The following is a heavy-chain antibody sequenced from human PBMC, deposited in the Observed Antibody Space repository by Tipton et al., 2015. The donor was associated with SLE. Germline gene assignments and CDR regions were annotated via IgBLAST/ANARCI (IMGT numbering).Heavy chain of an antibody. CDR3: ARRVGSYYGMDV. D-gene: IGHD3-10*01. Sequence: SLRLSCAASGFTFSSYAMHWVRQAPGKGLEWVAVISYDGSNKYYADSVKGRFTISRDNSKNTLYLQMNSQRAEDTAVYYCARRVGSYYGMDVWGQGTTVTVSS. J-gene: IGHJ6*02. CDR1: GFTFSSYA. V-gene: IGHV3-30*04. CDR2: ISYDGSNK.